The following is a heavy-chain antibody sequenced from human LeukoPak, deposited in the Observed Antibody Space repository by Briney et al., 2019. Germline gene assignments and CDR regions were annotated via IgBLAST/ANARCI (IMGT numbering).Heavy chain of an antibody. D-gene: IGHD2-2*01. Sequence: GASVKVSCKASGYTFTGYYMHWVRQAPGQGLEWMGWINPNSGGTNCAQKFQGRVTMTRDTSISTAYMELSRLRSDDTAVYYCARGTPVVPAAVFDYWGQGTLVTVSS. CDR1: GYTFTGYY. J-gene: IGHJ4*02. CDR3: ARGTPVVPAAVFDY. CDR2: INPNSGGT. V-gene: IGHV1-2*02.